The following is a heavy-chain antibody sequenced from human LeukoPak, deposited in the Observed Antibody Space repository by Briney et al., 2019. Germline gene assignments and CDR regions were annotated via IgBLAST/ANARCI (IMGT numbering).Heavy chain of an antibody. CDR1: GGSISSSNW. D-gene: IGHD3-10*01. CDR2: IYHSGST. J-gene: IGHJ4*02. Sequence: SETLSLTCAVSGGSISSSNWWSWVRQPPGKGLEWIGEIYHSGSTYYNPSLKSRVTISVDRSKNQFSLKLNSVTAADTAVYYCARAPGFGELFLDYWGQGTLVTVSS. CDR3: ARAPGFGELFLDY. V-gene: IGHV4-4*02.